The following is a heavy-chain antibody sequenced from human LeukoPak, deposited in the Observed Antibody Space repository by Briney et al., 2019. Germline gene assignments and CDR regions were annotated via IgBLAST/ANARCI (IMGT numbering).Heavy chain of an antibody. Sequence: GGSLRLSCAVSGLTFTSYAMSWVRQAPGKGLDWVSTINNRGDSTYHADSVKGRFAVSRDNSKNTVHLQLNSLSAEDTAVYYCYSEGYWGQGTLVTISS. V-gene: IGHV3-23*01. J-gene: IGHJ4*02. CDR1: GLTFTSYA. CDR3: YSEGY. CDR2: INNRGDST. D-gene: IGHD2-21*01.